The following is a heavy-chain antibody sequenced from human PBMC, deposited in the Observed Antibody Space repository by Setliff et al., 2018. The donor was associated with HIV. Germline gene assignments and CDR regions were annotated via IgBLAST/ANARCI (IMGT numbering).Heavy chain of an antibody. CDR1: GGSVSGYY. V-gene: IGHV4-34*01. Sequence: ETLSLTCAVYGGSVSGYYWSWIRQPPGKGLEWIGEIDHSGSTNYNPSLKSRVTISVDTSKNQFSLRLTSVTAADTAVYYCARVRSYGSAYDAFDVWGPGTMVTVSS. J-gene: IGHJ3*01. D-gene: IGHD3-10*01. CDR2: IDHSGST. CDR3: ARVRSYGSAYDAFDV.